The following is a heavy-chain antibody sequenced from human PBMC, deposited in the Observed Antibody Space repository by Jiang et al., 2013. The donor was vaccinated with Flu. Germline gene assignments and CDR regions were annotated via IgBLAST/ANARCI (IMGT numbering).Heavy chain of an antibody. J-gene: IGHJ2*01. D-gene: IGHD3-10*01. CDR3: ARFVLAWFGESSLGYFDL. V-gene: IGHV1-2*02. CDR2: INPNSGGT. Sequence: GAEVKKPGSSVKVSCKASGYTFTGYYMHWVRQAPGQGLEWMGWINPNSGGTNYAQKFQGRVTMTRDTSISTAYMELSRLRSDDTAVYYCARFVLAWFGESSLGYFDLWGRGTLVTVSS. CDR1: GYTFTGYY.